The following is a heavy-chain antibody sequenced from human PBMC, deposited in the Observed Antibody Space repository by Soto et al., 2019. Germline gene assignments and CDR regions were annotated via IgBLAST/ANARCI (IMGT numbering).Heavy chain of an antibody. V-gene: IGHV3-23*01. CDR2: ISGNGGAT. D-gene: IGHD3-16*01. CDR3: ARDATFGTKGGSFDI. CDR1: GLTFSTFA. Sequence: GGSLRLSCTASGLTFSTFAMSWVRQSPGKGLEWVSTISGNGGATFYADSVKGRFTISRDNSKNTLYLQMTSLRVEDTAVYYCARDATFGTKGGSFDIWGHGTLVTVSS. J-gene: IGHJ3*02.